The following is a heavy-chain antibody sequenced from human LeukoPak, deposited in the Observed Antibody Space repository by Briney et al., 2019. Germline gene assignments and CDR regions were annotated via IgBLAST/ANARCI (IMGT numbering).Heavy chain of an antibody. CDR3: ARDGYSGSDAL. D-gene: IGHD5-12*01. J-gene: IGHJ4*02. CDR1: SGSISTYY. V-gene: IGHV4-59*01. Sequence: SETLSLTCTVSSGSISTYYWSWIRQPPGKGLEWIGYIYYSGSTKYNPSLKSRVTLSIDTSKNEFSLKLSSVTAADTAVYYCARDGYSGSDALWGQGILVTVSS. CDR2: IYYSGST.